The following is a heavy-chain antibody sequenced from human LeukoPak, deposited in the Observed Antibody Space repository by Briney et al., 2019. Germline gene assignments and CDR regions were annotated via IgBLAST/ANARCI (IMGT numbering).Heavy chain of an antibody. CDR3: ARDLAAAGDY. J-gene: IGHJ4*02. CDR1: GFTFSISW. D-gene: IGHD6-13*01. CDR2: INVEGSST. V-gene: IGHV3-74*01. Sequence: GGSLRLSCAASGFTFSISWMHWVRQAPGKGLVWVSRINVEGSSTTYADSVKGRFTISRDNAKNTVYLQMNSLRAEDTAVYYCARDLAAAGDYWGQGTLVTVSS.